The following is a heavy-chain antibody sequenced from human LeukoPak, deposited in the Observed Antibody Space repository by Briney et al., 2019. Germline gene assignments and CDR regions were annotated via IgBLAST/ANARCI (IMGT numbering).Heavy chain of an antibody. D-gene: IGHD3-10*01. CDR2: ISGSGGST. Sequence: GGSLRLSCAASGFTFSSYAMSWVRQAPGKGLEWVSAISGSGGSTYYADSVKGRFTISRDNSKNTLYLQMNSLRAEDMAVYYCAKDLKGYYGSGSYPHWGQGTLVTASS. V-gene: IGHV3-23*01. CDR1: GFTFSSYA. J-gene: IGHJ4*02. CDR3: AKDLKGYYGSGSYPH.